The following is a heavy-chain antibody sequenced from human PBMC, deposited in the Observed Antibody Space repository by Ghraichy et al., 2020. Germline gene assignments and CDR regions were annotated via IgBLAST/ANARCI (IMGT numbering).Heavy chain of an antibody. CDR1: GFTFSSYS. Sequence: GGSLRLSCAASGFTFSSYSMNWVRQAPGKGLEWVSSISSSSSYIYYADSVKGRFTISRDNAKNSLYLQMNSLRAEGTAVYYCAREGCSSTSCPNDYWGQGTLVTVSS. D-gene: IGHD2-2*01. J-gene: IGHJ4*02. CDR3: AREGCSSTSCPNDY. V-gene: IGHV3-21*01. CDR2: ISSSSSYI.